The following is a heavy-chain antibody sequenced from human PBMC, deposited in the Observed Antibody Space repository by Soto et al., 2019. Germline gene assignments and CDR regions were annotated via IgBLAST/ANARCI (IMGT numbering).Heavy chain of an antibody. D-gene: IGHD3-10*01. Sequence: EVQLVQSGAEVKKPGESLKISCKGSGYSFTSYWIGWVRQMPGKGLEWMGIIYPGDSDTRYSPSFQGQVTISADKSISTAYLQWSSLKASDTAMYYCARQNYYGSGVTLYYYYYMDVWGKGTTVTVSS. CDR3: ARQNYYGSGVTLYYYYYMDV. V-gene: IGHV5-51*01. CDR1: GYSFTSYW. CDR2: IYPGDSDT. J-gene: IGHJ6*03.